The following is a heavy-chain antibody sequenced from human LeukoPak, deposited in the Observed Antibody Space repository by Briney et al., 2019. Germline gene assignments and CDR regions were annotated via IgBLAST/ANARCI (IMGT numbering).Heavy chain of an antibody. D-gene: IGHD2-2*02. CDR2: IYYSGST. V-gene: IGHV4-30-4*08. Sequence: SETLSLTCTVSGGSISSGGYYWSWIRQHPGKGPEWIGYIYYSGSTYYNPSLKSRVTISVDTSKNQFSLKLSSVTAADTAVYYCARDSIGYCSSTSCYSDAFDIWGQGTMVTVSS. J-gene: IGHJ3*02. CDR1: GGSISSGGYY. CDR3: ARDSIGYCSSTSCYSDAFDI.